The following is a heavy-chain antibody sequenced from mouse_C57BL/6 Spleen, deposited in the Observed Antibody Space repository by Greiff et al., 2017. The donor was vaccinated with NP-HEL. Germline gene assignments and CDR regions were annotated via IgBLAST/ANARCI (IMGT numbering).Heavy chain of an antibody. V-gene: IGHV1-69*01. CDR2: IDPSDSYT. D-gene: IGHD1-1*01. CDR3: ARRRITTVVDWYFDV. Sequence: QVQLQQPGAELVMPGASVKLSCKASGYTFTSYWMHWVKQRPGQGLEWIGEIDPSDSYTNYNQKFKGKSTLTVDKSSSTAYMQLSSLTSEDSAVYYCARRRITTVVDWYFDVWGTGTTVTVSS. J-gene: IGHJ1*03. CDR1: GYTFTSYW.